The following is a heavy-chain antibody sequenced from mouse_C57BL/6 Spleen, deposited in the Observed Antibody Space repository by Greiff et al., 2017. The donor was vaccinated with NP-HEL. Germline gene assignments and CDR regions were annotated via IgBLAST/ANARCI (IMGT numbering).Heavy chain of an antibody. CDR3: ARGGYYDYDGWAY. CDR1: GYSITSGYY. D-gene: IGHD2-4*01. CDR2: ISYDGSN. J-gene: IGHJ3*01. Sequence: EVKLQESGPGLVKPSQSLSLTCSVTGYSITSGYYWNWIRQFPGNKLEWMGYISYDGSNNYNPSLKNRISITRDTSKNQFFLKLNSVTTEDTATYYCARGGYYDYDGWAYWGQGTLVTVSA. V-gene: IGHV3-6*01.